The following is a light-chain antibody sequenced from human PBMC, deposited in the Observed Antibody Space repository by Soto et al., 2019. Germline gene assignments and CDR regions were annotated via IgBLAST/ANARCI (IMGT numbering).Light chain of an antibody. Sequence: EIVLTQSPATLSLSPGERATLSCRASQSVSSYLAWYQRKPGQAPRLLMYDESNRATGIPARFSGGGSGTDFTLTISSLEPEDFAVYYCQQRSNWPPTFGQGTKVEI. CDR3: QQRSNWPPT. V-gene: IGKV3-11*01. CDR1: QSVSSY. J-gene: IGKJ1*01. CDR2: DES.